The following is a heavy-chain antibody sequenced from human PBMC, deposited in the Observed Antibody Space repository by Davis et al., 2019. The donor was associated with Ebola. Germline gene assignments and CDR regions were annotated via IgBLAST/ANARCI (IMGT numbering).Heavy chain of an antibody. V-gene: IGHV1-2*02. J-gene: IGHJ4*02. D-gene: IGHD3-9*01. CDR2: INPNSGGT. CDR3: ARVPIVTSYYDILTGYPAAPLFFDY. CDR1: GYTFTGYY. Sequence: ASVKVSCKASGYTFTGYYMHWVRQAPGQGLEWMGWINPNSGGTNYAQKFQGRVTMTRDTSISTAYMELSRLRSDDTAVYYCARVPIVTSYYDILTGYPAAPLFFDYWGQGTLVTVSS.